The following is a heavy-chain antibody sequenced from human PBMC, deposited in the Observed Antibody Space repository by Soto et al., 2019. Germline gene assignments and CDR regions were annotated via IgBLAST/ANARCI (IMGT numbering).Heavy chain of an antibody. Sequence: ETLCRSGTVSGGSISSDDSYWNWIRQPPGKGLEWIGYIHDSGNTDYNPSLKSRVTISVDTSENQFSLKLSSVTAADTAVYYCARDWKGFFDPWGQGTLVTVLL. CDR2: IHDSGNT. V-gene: IGHV4-61*08. J-gene: IGHJ5*02. D-gene: IGHD1-1*01. CDR1: GGSISSDDSY. CDR3: ARDWKGFFDP.